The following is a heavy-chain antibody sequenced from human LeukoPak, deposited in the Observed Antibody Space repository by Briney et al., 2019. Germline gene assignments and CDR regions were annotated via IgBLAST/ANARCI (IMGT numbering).Heavy chain of an antibody. J-gene: IGHJ3*02. CDR2: IYYSGST. Sequence: SETLSLTCTVSGGSISSYYWSWIRQPPGKGLEWIGYIYYSGSTNYNPSLKSRVTISVDTSKNQFSLKLSSVTAADTAVYYCARAGGSYGDAFDIWGQGTMVTVSS. CDR3: ARAGGSYGDAFDI. D-gene: IGHD1-26*01. V-gene: IGHV4-59*01. CDR1: GGSISSYY.